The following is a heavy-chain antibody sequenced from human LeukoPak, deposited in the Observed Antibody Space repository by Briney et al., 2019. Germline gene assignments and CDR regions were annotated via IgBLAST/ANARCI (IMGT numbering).Heavy chain of an antibody. J-gene: IGHJ4*02. CDR1: GFTFSRYS. V-gene: IGHV3-21*01. CDR3: ARGTVTTRGFNY. CDR2: ISSSSNYI. D-gene: IGHD4-17*01. Sequence: GGTLKLSCAASGFTFSRYSMNWVRQAPGKGLEWVSSISSSSNYIYYADSVKGRFTISRDNAKNSLYLQMNSLRAEDTAVYYCARGTVTTRGFNYWGQGTLVTVSS.